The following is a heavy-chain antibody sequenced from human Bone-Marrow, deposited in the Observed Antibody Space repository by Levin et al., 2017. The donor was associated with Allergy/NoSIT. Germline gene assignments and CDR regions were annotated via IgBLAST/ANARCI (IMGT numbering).Heavy chain of an antibody. D-gene: IGHD3-16*01. Sequence: SQTLSLTCDISGDSVSSNSGAWNWSRQSPSRGLEWLGRTYYRSKWLTEYAVSVKSRITISPDTSRHQFYLHLNSVTPEDTAVYYCEGGIFAKGWNYWGQGTLVTVSS. CDR3: EGGIFAKGWNY. CDR2: TYYRSKWLT. CDR1: GDSVSSNSGA. V-gene: IGHV6-1*01. J-gene: IGHJ4*02.